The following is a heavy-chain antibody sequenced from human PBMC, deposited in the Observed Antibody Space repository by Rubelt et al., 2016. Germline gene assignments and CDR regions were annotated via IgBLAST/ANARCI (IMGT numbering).Heavy chain of an antibody. CDR2: INHSGST. CDR1: GGSFSGYY. D-gene: IGHD3-10*01. CDR3: ARLGGYGSGSSI. V-gene: IGHV4-34*01. Sequence: QVQLQQWGAGLLKPSETLSLTCAVYGGSFSGYYWSWIRQPPGKGLEWIGEINHSGSTNYNPSRKSRVTISVDTSKNQFSLRLSAVTAADTAVYYCARLGGYGSGSSIWGQGTLVTVSS. J-gene: IGHJ4*02.